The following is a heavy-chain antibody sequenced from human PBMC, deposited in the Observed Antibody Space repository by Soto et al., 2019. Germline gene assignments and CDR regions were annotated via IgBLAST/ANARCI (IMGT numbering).Heavy chain of an antibody. CDR3: ARIFPYDSETYLLDLDY. CDR2: ISYDGGTK. D-gene: IGHD3-10*01. J-gene: IGHJ4*02. Sequence: QVQLVESGGGVVQPGRSLRLSCAASGFTFSNYAVHWVREAAGKGLEWVAVISYDGGTKNYADSVKGRFTISRDNSRNSLYLQMNSLRVEDTAVYYCARIFPYDSETYLLDLDYWGQSFLVTVSS. V-gene: IGHV3-30-3*01. CDR1: GFTFSNYA.